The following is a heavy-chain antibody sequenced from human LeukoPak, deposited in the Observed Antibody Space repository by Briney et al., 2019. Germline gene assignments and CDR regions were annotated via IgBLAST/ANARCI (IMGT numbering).Heavy chain of an antibody. J-gene: IGHJ4*02. Sequence: PGGSLRLSCAASGFTVSSNYMSWVRQAPGKGPEWVSVIYSGGSTYYADSVKGRFTISRDNSKNTLYLQMNSLRAEDTAVYYCARDVGTAMGGGRDYWGQGTLVTVSS. D-gene: IGHD5-18*01. CDR1: GFTVSSNY. CDR3: ARDVGTAMGGGRDY. CDR2: IYSGGST. V-gene: IGHV3-66*01.